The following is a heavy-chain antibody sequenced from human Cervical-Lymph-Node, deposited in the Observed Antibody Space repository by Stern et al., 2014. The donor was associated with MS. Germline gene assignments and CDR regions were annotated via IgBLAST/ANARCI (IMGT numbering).Heavy chain of an antibody. D-gene: IGHD2-15*01. CDR1: GGSISSDDYS. Sequence: QVQLQESGPGLVKPSQTLSLTCTVSGGSISSDDYSWSWIRQPPGKGLEWIGYIDYSGGTYYNSSLQSRVTISVDTAKNQLSLRLTSVTAADTAVYYCARDISFLLGYFDSWGQGTLVTVSS. CDR3: ARDISFLLGYFDS. J-gene: IGHJ4*02. CDR2: IDYSGGT. V-gene: IGHV4-30-4*01.